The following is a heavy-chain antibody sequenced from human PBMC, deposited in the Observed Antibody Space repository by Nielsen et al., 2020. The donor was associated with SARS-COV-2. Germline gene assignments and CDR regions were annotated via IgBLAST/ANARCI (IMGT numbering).Heavy chain of an antibody. CDR1: EFTFSNYV. V-gene: IGHV3-23*01. Sequence: GESPKISCAASEFTFSNYVMNWVRQSPGKGLEWVSAISASGGDTYFADSVKGRFTISRDNSKNTLYLQMNSLRAEDTAVYYCAKDRSAYFDTRGRYYFDYWGQGTQVTVSS. J-gene: IGHJ4*02. D-gene: IGHD3-22*01. CDR2: ISASGGDT. CDR3: AKDRSAYFDTRGRYYFDY.